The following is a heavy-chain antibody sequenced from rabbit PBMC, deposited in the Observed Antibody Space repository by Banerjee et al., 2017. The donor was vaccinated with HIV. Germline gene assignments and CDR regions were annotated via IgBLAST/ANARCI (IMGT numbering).Heavy chain of an antibody. CDR2: IYAGSSGST. Sequence: QQQLEESGGGLVKPGGTLTLTCTASGFSFSSSYYMCWVRQAPGKGLEWIACIYAGSSGSTYYASWAKGRFTISKTSATTVTLQMTSLTAADTATYFCARDLTGVIGWNFGLWGPGTLVTVS. V-gene: IGHV1S45*01. J-gene: IGHJ4*01. CDR1: GFSFSSSYY. D-gene: IGHD1-1*01. CDR3: ARDLTGVIGWNFGL.